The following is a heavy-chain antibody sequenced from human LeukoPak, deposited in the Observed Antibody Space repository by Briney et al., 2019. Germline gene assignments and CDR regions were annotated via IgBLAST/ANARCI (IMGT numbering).Heavy chain of an antibody. J-gene: IGHJ4*02. D-gene: IGHD3-22*01. CDR2: INHSGST. V-gene: IGHV4-34*01. Sequence: PSETLSLTCAVYGGSFSGYYWSWIRQPPGKGLEWIGEINHSGSTNYNPSLKSRVTISVDTSKNQFSLKLSSVTAADTAVYYCARVLRNYYDSSGYYQRTSLFDYWGQGTLVTVSS. CDR3: ARVLRNYYDSSGYYQRTSLFDY. CDR1: GGSFSGYY.